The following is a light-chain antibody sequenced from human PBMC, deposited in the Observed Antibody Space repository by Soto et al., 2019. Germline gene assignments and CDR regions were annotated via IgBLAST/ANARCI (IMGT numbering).Light chain of an antibody. J-gene: IGKJ5*01. Sequence: DIQMTQSPSSLSASVGDRVTITCRASQGISTYLNWYQQKPGKAPKLLIYAASSLQSGVPSRFSGSGSETDFTLTISSLQPEDFAVYYCQQYGSSREITFGQGTRLEIK. CDR3: QQYGSSREIT. CDR1: QGISTY. CDR2: AAS. V-gene: IGKV1-39*01.